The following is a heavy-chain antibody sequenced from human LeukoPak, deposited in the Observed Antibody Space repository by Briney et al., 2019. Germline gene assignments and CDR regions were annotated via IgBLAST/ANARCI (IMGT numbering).Heavy chain of an antibody. CDR3: AREFSDIVVVVAATLVKNWFDP. CDR1: GYSISSGYY. J-gene: IGHJ5*02. CDR2: IYHSGST. V-gene: IGHV4-38-2*02. Sequence: SETLSLTCTVSGYSISSGYYWGWIRQPPGKGLEWIGSIYHSGSTYYNPSLKSRATISVDTSKNQFSLKLSSVTAADTAVYYCAREFSDIVVVVAATLVKNWFDPWGQGTLVTVSS. D-gene: IGHD2-15*01.